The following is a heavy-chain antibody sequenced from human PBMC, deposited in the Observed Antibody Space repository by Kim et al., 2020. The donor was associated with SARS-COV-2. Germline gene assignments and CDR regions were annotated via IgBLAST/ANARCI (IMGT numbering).Heavy chain of an antibody. Sequence: NPSLKSRVTISVDTSKNQFSLKLSSVTAADTAVYYCARHVDSSGYSHFDYWGQGTLVTVSS. V-gene: IGHV4-39*01. CDR3: ARHVDSSGYSHFDY. J-gene: IGHJ4*02. D-gene: IGHD3-22*01.